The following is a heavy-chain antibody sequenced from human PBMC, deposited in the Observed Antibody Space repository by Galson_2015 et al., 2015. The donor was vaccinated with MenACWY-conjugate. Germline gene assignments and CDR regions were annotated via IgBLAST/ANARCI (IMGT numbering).Heavy chain of an antibody. V-gene: IGHV3-53*01. D-gene: IGHD3-3*01. CDR2: IYSGGST. CDR1: GFTVSSNY. CDR3: ARGLPSGYDFWSGYYTNLPFDY. Sequence: SLRLSCAASGFTVSSNYMSWVRQAPGKGLEWVSVIYSGGSTYYADSVKGRFTISRDNSKNTLYLQMNSLRAEDTAVYYCARGLPSGYDFWSGYYTNLPFDYSGQGTLVTVSS. J-gene: IGHJ4*02.